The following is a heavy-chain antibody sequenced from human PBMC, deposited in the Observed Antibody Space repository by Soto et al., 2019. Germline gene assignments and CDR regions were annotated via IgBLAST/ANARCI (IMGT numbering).Heavy chain of an antibody. V-gene: IGHV3-21*01. J-gene: IGHJ4*02. CDR3: ARDLALAGNY. CDR1: GFTFSSYA. D-gene: IGHD6-19*01. Sequence: GVSLRLSCAASGFTFSSYAMNWVRQTQEKGLEWVSSISSTSSYTHYSDSVKGRFTISRDNANNSLFLQMNSLRAEDTATYYCARDLALAGNYWGQGALVTVSS. CDR2: ISSTSSYT.